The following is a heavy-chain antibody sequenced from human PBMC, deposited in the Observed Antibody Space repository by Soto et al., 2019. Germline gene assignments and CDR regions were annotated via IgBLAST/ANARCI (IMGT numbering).Heavy chain of an antibody. Sequence: GESLKISCKGSGYSLTSYWIGWVRQMPGKGLEWMGIIYPGDSETRYSPSFQGQVTISADKSISTAYLQWSSLKASDTAMYYCARDPRYSSSPFDYWGQGTLVTVSS. V-gene: IGHV5-51*01. CDR2: IYPGDSET. J-gene: IGHJ4*02. CDR1: GYSLTSYW. CDR3: ARDPRYSSSPFDY. D-gene: IGHD6-19*01.